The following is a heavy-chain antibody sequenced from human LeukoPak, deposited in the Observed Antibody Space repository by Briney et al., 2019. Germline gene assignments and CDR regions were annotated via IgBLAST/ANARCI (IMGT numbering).Heavy chain of an antibody. CDR3: ATRSSNAYGLTYYGMDV. J-gene: IGHJ6*04. Sequence: ASVKVSCKVSGYTLTELSMHWVRQAPGKGREGMGGFDPEDGETIYAQKFQGRVTMTEDTSTDTAYMELSSLRSEDTAVYYCATRSSNAYGLTYYGMDVWGKGTTVTVSS. V-gene: IGHV1-24*01. D-gene: IGHD3-10*01. CDR1: GYTLTELS. CDR2: FDPEDGET.